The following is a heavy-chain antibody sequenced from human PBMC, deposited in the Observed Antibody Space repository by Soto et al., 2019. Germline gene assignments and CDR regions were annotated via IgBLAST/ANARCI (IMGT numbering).Heavy chain of an antibody. D-gene: IGHD3-22*01. CDR1: GLTLSTSR. CDR3: AKVAESGDYTVDR. J-gene: IGHJ5*02. V-gene: IGHV3-48*01. CDR2: IRRHTSVT. Sequence: EVQFVESGGMLVQPGGSLRLSCAASGLTLSTSRMNWVRQAPGKGLEWISYIRRHTSVTAYADSVKGRFTISRDSAKNSQYLQMDRLRVEDTAVYYCAKVAESGDYTVDRWGQGTLVTVSS.